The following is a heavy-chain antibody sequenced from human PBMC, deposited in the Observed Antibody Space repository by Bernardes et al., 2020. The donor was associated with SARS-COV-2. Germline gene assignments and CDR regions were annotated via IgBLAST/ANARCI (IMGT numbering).Heavy chain of an antibody. J-gene: IGHJ5*02. CDR2: IYYTGET. D-gene: IGHD1-26*01. CDR3: AVSPNLLFTVGPMIGWFDP. V-gene: IGHV4-39*01. Sequence: SETLSLTCSVSGGSISSRSYFWGWLRQPPGKGLEWIGNIYYTGETYYNPSLKSRLTLSVDTSKNQFSLKLTSVTAADTAVYYCAVSPNLLFTVGPMIGWFDPWGQGTLVTVSS. CDR1: GGSISSRSYF.